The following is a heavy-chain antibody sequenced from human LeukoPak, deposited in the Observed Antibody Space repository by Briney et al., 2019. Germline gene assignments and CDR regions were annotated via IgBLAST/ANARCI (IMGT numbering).Heavy chain of an antibody. J-gene: IGHJ3*02. V-gene: IGHV3-23*01. D-gene: IGHD2-8*01. Sequence: RGSLRLSSAASGFTFSSYAMSWVRQAPGKGLEWVSAISGSGGSTYYADSVKGRFTISRDNSKNTLYLQMNSLRAEDTAVYYCAKELYLHDAFDIWGQGTMVTVSS. CDR1: GFTFSSYA. CDR2: ISGSGGST. CDR3: AKELYLHDAFDI.